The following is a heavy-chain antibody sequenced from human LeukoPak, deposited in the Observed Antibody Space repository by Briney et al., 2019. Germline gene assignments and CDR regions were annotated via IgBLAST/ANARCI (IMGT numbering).Heavy chain of an antibody. CDR2: IYPGDSDT. CDR1: GYSFTSYW. V-gene: IGHV5-51*01. CDR3: ARHLAAAGTGEGYYYYMDV. J-gene: IGHJ6*03. D-gene: IGHD6-13*01. Sequence: GESLKISCKGSGYSFTSYWIGWVRQMPGKGLEWMGNIYPGDSDTRYSPSFQGQVTISADKSISTAYLQWSSLKASDTAMYYCARHLAAAGTGEGYYYYMDVWGKGTTVTVSS.